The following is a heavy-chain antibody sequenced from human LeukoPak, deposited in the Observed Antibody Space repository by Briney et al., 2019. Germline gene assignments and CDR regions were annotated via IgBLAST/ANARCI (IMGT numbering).Heavy chain of an antibody. CDR2: ISGSGGST. D-gene: IGHD3-10*01. CDR3: ARTVRGVSTYFDL. J-gene: IGHJ2*01. V-gene: IGHV3-23*01. CDR1: GFTFSSYA. Sequence: GGSLRLSCAASGFTFSSYAMSWVRQAPGKGLEWVSAISGSGGSTYYADSVKGRFTISRDNAKNSVYLQMNSLRDEDTALYYCARTVRGVSTYFDLWGRGTLVTVSS.